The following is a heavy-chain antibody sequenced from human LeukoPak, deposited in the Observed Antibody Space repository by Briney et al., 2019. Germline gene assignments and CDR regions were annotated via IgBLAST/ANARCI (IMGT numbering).Heavy chain of an antibody. CDR2: IYYSGST. J-gene: IGHJ5*02. Sequence: ASETLSLTCTASGGSISSGDYYWSWIRQPPGKGLEWIGYIYYSGSTYYNPSLKSRVTISVDTSKNQFSLKLSSVTAADTAVYYCARGRFLCSSTSCYDWFDPWGQGTLVTVSS. V-gene: IGHV4-30-4*01. CDR1: GGSISSGDYY. CDR3: ARGRFLCSSTSCYDWFDP. D-gene: IGHD2-2*01.